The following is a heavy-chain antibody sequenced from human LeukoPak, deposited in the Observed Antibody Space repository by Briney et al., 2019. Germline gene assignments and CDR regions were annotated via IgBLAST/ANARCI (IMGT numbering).Heavy chain of an antibody. V-gene: IGHV3-23*01. Sequence: GRSLRLSCAASGFTFSSYAMSWVRQAPGKGLEWVSAISGSGGSTYYADSVEGRFTISRDNSKNTLYLQMNSLKAEDTAVYYCAKAAAGTYYYYYMDVWGKGTTVTVSS. CDR3: AKAAAGTYYYYYMDV. J-gene: IGHJ6*03. CDR1: GFTFSSYA. CDR2: ISGSGGST. D-gene: IGHD6-13*01.